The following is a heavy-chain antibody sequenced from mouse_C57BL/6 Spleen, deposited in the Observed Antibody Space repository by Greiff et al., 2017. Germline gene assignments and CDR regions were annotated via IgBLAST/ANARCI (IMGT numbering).Heavy chain of an antibody. CDR1: GFSLTSYG. V-gene: IGHV2-6-1*01. J-gene: IGHJ1*03. Sequence: QVQLKESGPGLVAPSQSLSITCTVSGFSLTSYGVHWVRQPPGKGLEWLVVIWSDGSTTYNSALKSRMSISKDNSKRQVFLKMNSLQTDDTAMYYCSRHRYDYDWYFDVWGTGTTVTVSS. D-gene: IGHD2-4*01. CDR3: SRHRYDYDWYFDV. CDR2: IWSDGST.